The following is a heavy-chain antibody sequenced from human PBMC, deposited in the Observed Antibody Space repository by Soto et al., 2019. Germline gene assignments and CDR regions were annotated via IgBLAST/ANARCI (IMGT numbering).Heavy chain of an antibody. CDR1: GFTFSSYA. CDR3: AKDWVVVVGIPYMDV. CDR2: ISGSGGST. V-gene: IGHV3-23*01. D-gene: IGHD2-15*01. Sequence: GGSLRLSCAASGFTFSSYAMSWVRQAPGKGLEWVSAISGSGGSTYYADSVKGRFTISRDNSKNTLYLQMNSLRAEDTAVYYCAKDWVVVVGIPYMDVWGKGTTVTVSS. J-gene: IGHJ6*03.